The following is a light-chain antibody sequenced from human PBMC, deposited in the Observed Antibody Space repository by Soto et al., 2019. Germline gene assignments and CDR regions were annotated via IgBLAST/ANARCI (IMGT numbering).Light chain of an antibody. Sequence: DIQLTQSPSTLSASVGDRVTITCRASQSINSWVAWYQQRPGKAPKLLIYKASSLQSGVPSRFGGSGSGTEFTLTISRLQPDDFATYYCQQYNSYPHTFGQGTKLEIK. CDR1: QSINSW. CDR2: KAS. CDR3: QQYNSYPHT. V-gene: IGKV1-5*03. J-gene: IGKJ2*01.